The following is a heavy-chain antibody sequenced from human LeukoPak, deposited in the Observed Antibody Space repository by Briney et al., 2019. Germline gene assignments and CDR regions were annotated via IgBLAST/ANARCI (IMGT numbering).Heavy chain of an antibody. D-gene: IGHD3-10*01. Sequence: PGGSLRLSCAASGFTFSSYAMHWVRQAPGKGLEWVAVISYDGSNKYYADSVKGRFTISRDNSKNTLYLQMNSLRAEDTAVYYCARDGSMVRGVIPRGYFDLWGRGTLVTVSS. V-gene: IGHV3-30*04. CDR2: ISYDGSNK. CDR1: GFTFSSYA. J-gene: IGHJ2*01. CDR3: ARDGSMVRGVIPRGYFDL.